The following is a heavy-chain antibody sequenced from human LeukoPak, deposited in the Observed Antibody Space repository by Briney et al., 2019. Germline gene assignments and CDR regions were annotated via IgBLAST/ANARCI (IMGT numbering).Heavy chain of an antibody. D-gene: IGHD2-15*01. J-gene: IGHJ4*02. V-gene: IGHV3-11*01. CDR3: AKDTVYGSCYFDN. CDR2: MSGSGGFTT. CDR1: GFTFNDYY. Sequence: GGSLRLSCAASGFTFNDYYMSWLRQAPGKGLEWVSYMSGSGGFTTFYADSVKGRFTISRDDAKNLLYLPMHNLRSEDTAVYFCAKDTVYGSCYFDNWGQGILVIVSS.